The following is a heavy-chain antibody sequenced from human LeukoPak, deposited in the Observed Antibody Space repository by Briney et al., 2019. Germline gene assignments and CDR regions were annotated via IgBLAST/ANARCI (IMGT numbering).Heavy chain of an antibody. V-gene: IGHV1-69*01. Sequence: SVKVSCKASGGTFSSYAISWVRQAPGQGLEWIGGIIPIFGTANYAQKFQGRVTITADESTSTAYMELSSLRSEDTAVYYCARGNCSGGSCYFGWFDPWGQGTLVTVSS. CDR3: ARGNCSGGSCYFGWFDP. CDR1: GGTFSSYA. J-gene: IGHJ5*02. CDR2: IIPIFGTA. D-gene: IGHD2-15*01.